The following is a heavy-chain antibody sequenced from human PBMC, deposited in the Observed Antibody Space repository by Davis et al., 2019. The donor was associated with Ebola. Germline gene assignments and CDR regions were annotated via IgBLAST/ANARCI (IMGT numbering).Heavy chain of an antibody. CDR3: AKLGVARDSRGFDY. J-gene: IGHJ4*02. CDR2: LGTSADT. Sequence: PGGSLRLSCAASGFMFSSYVMSWVRQAPGKGLEWVSTLGTSADTYYADSVKGRFTISRDNSKNTLYLQMNSLRAEDTAVYYCAKLGVARDSRGFDYWGQGTLVTVSS. CDR1: GFMFSSYV. D-gene: IGHD3-22*01. V-gene: IGHV3-23*01.